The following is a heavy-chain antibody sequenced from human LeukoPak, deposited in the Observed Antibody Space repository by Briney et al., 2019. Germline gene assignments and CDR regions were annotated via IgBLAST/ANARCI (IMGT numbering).Heavy chain of an antibody. V-gene: IGHV1-69*13. CDR3: ASTALYYDILTGYYDY. CDR1: GGTFSSYA. J-gene: IGHJ4*02. CDR2: IIPIFGTA. Sequence: SVKVSCKASGGTFSSYAISWVRQAPGQGLEWMGGIIPIFGTANYAQKFQGRVTITADESMSTAYMELSSLRSEDTAVYYCASTALYYDILTGYYDYWGQGTLVTVSS. D-gene: IGHD3-9*01.